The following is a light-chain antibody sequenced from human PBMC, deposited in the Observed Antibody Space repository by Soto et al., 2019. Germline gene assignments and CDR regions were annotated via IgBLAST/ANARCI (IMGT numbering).Light chain of an antibody. CDR1: QSVSSSY. V-gene: IGKV3-20*01. CDR2: GAS. Sequence: EIVLTQSPGTLSLSPGERATLSCRASQSVSSSYLAWYQQKPGQAPRILIYGASSRATGIPDRFSGSGSGTDFFLTISRLEPEDFAVYYCQQYGSSPSITFGQGTRLEIK. J-gene: IGKJ5*01. CDR3: QQYGSSPSIT.